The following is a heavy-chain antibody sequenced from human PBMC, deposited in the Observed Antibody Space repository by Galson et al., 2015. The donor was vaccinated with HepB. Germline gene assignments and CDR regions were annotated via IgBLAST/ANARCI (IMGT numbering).Heavy chain of an antibody. CDR1: GFTFSSYW. D-gene: IGHD6-19*01. V-gene: IGHV3-74*01. Sequence: LRLSCAASGFTFSSYWMHWVRQAPGKGLVWVSRINSDGSSTSYADSVKGRFTISRDNAKNTLYLQMNSLRAEDTAVYYCARDRDSSGWRDPYGMDVRGQGTTVTVSS. CDR2: INSDGSST. J-gene: IGHJ6*02. CDR3: ARDRDSSGWRDPYGMDV.